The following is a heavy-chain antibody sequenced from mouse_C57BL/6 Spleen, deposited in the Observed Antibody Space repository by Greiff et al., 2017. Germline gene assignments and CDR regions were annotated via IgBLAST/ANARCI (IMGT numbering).Heavy chain of an antibody. J-gene: IGHJ2*01. CDR2: IHPNSGST. CDR1: GYTFTSYW. Sequence: QVQLKQPGAELVKPGASVKLSCKASGYTFTSYWMHWVKQRPGQGLEWIGMIHPNSGSTNYNEKFKSKATLTVDKSSSTAYMQLSSLTSEDSAVYYCARRDYGSSPDYWGQGTTLTVSS. V-gene: IGHV1-64*01. D-gene: IGHD1-1*01. CDR3: ARRDYGSSPDY.